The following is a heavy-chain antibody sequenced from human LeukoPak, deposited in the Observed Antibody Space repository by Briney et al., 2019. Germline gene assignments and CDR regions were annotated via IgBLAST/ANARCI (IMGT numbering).Heavy chain of an antibody. CDR2: IYYSGST. V-gene: IGHV4-59*01. J-gene: IGHJ6*03. CDR1: GGSISSYY. CDR3: ARVYRGYYYGSGSYWDYYYMDV. D-gene: IGHD3-10*01. Sequence: SETLSLTCTVSGGSISSYYWSWIRQPPGKGLEWIGYIYYSGSTNYNPSLKSRVTISVDTSKNQFSLKLSSVTAADTAVYYCARVYRGYYYGSGSYWDYYYMDVWGKGTTVTISS.